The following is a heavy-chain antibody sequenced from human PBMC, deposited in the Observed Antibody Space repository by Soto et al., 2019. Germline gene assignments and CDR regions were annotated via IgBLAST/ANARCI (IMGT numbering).Heavy chain of an antibody. CDR3: ASEDCRNTNCLKGFDY. CDR2: INPESGNP. Sequence: GASVKVSCKASGYTLTAYYMHWVRQAPGQGFEWVGGINPESGNPKYVPKFQGRVTVTRDTSTSTAYMELNRLTSDDTAVYYCASEDCRNTNCLKGFDYWGQGTLVTVSS. CDR1: GYTLTAYY. V-gene: IGHV1-2*02. J-gene: IGHJ4*02. D-gene: IGHD2-15*01.